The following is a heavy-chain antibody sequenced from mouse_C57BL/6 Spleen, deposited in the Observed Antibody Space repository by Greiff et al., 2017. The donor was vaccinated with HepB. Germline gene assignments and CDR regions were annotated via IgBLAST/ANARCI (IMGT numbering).Heavy chain of an antibody. CDR3: ARRAGYYDYAMDY. CDR2: IWTGGGT. CDR1: GFSLTSYA. D-gene: IGHD2-3*01. V-gene: IGHV2-9-1*01. J-gene: IGHJ4*01. Sequence: VKVVESGPGLVAPSQSLSITCTVSGFSLTSYAISWVRQPPGKGLEWLGVIWTGGGTNYNSGLKSRLSIRKDNSKSQVFFKMNSLQTDDTARYYCARRAGYYDYAMDYWGQGTSVTVSS.